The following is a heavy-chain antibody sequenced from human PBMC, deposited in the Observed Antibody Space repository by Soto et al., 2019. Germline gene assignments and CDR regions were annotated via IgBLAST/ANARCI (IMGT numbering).Heavy chain of an antibody. CDR2: TTASNTHT. CDR1: GYTFTRFD. CDR3: ARGGYSSGYHY. J-gene: IGHJ4*02. D-gene: IGHD3-22*01. V-gene: IGHV1-18*04. Sequence: QVQLLQSGTAVKEPGASVKVSCKASGYTFTRFDISWVRQAPGQGLEWVGWTTASNTHTNYAQKLQSRVTMNTDTSTTKAYMELRSLRSDDTAIYYCARGGYSSGYHYWGQGTLVTVSS.